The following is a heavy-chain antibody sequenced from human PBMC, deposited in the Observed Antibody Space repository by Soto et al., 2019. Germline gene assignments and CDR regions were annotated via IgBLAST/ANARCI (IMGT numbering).Heavy chain of an antibody. CDR2: IYHSGST. CDR3: ARRWGTYFDF. V-gene: IGHV4-4*02. CDR1: GGSISSSNW. J-gene: IGHJ4*02. Sequence: PSETLSLTCAVSGGSISSSNWWSWVRQPPGKGLEWIGEIYHSGSTNYNPSLKSRVTIPVDTSKNQFSLKLSSVTAADTAVYYCARRWGTYFDFWGQGTLVTVSS. D-gene: IGHD7-27*01.